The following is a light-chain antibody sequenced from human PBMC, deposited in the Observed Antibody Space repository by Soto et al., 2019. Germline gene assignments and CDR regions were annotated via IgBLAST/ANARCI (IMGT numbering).Light chain of an antibody. V-gene: IGKV1-27*01. CDR2: AAS. J-gene: IGKJ3*01. CDR3: QKYNSALT. Sequence: DIQMTQSPSSLSASVGDRVTITCRASQGISNYLAWYQQKPGKVPKLLIYAASTLQSGVPSRFSGSGSGTDFTLTISSLQPEAVATYYCQKYNSALTFGPGTKVDIK. CDR1: QGISNY.